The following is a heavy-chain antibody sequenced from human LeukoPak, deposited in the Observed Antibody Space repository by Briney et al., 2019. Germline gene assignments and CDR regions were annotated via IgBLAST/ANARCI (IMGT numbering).Heavy chain of an antibody. CDR1: GYTFTSYG. Sequence: ASVKVSCKASGYTFTSYGISWVRQAPGQGLEWMGWISAYNGNTNYAQKLQGRVTMTTDTSTSTAYMELSSLRSEDTAVYYCARDRSTLGLLGYYFPRGAFDIWGQGTMVTVSS. CDR3: ARDRSTLGLLGYYFPRGAFDI. V-gene: IGHV1-18*01. CDR2: ISAYNGNT. D-gene: IGHD2/OR15-2a*01. J-gene: IGHJ3*02.